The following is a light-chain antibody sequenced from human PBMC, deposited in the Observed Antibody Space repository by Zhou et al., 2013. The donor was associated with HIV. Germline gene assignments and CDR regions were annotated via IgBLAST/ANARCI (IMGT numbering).Light chain of an antibody. CDR2: GAS. CDR3: QQYDTWPS. Sequence: EIVLTQSPGTLSLSPGERATLSCRASHIVDSNYLAWYQHKPGQAPRLLIYGASNRATGIPDRFSGSGSGTDFTLTISGLQPEDFALYYCQQYDTWPSFGQGTKLQIK. J-gene: IGKJ2*01. CDR1: HIVDSNY. V-gene: IGKV3-20*01.